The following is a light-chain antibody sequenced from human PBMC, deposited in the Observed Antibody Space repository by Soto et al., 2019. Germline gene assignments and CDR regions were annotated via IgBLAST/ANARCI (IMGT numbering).Light chain of an antibody. V-gene: IGKV3-15*01. Sequence: EIVMTQSPATLSVSPGERATLSCRASQSVSSNLAWYQQKPGQAPRLLIYGASTRATGVPARFSGSGSGTEFTLTISSLQSEDFAVYYWQQYSDWPLSVGGGTKVEIK. CDR3: QQYSDWPLS. CDR2: GAS. CDR1: QSVSSN. J-gene: IGKJ4*01.